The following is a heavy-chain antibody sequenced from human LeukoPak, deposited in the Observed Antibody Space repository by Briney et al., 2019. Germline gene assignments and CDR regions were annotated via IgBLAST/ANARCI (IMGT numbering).Heavy chain of an antibody. CDR2: INTKNGGT. Sequence: SAVPVTRQSYAYIFMNSFLHRVRQPPAQGLEWMGWINTKNGGTYYAQQFQARASLNSDTSISTAYMKLRRLRSDDTAAYYYTRDQEFFGQQPSNHPHAFDIWGQGTMVTVSS. V-gene: IGHV1-2*02. D-gene: IGHD6-13*01. CDR3: TRDQEFFGQQPSNHPHAFDI. CDR1: AYIFMNSF. J-gene: IGHJ3*02.